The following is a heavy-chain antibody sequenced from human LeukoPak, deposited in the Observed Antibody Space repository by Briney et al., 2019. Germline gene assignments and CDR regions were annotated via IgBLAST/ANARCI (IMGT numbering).Heavy chain of an antibody. J-gene: IGHJ4*02. Sequence: SETLSLTCAVSGGSIRSNNHYWGWIRQPPGKGLEWIGNIYFNGNIAYNPSLKSRVTISVDTSKNQFSLKLSSVTAADTAVYYCARTSPGYYYASSDNGVWGQGTLVTVSS. CDR3: ARTSPGYYYASSDNGV. D-gene: IGHD3-22*01. V-gene: IGHV4-39*07. CDR2: IYFNGNI. CDR1: GGSIRSNNHY.